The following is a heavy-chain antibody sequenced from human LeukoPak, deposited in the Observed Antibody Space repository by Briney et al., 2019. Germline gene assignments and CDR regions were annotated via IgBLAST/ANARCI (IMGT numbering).Heavy chain of an antibody. D-gene: IGHD2-15*01. CDR2: SNPSGGST. J-gene: IGHJ6*03. CDR3: ARGYCSGGSCILYYYYYYMDV. V-gene: IGHV1-46*01. CDR1: GYTFTSYY. Sequence: ASVKVSCKAPGYTFTSYYMHWVRQAPGQGLEWMGISNPSGGSTSYAQKFQGRVTMTRDMSTSTVYMELSSLRSEDTAVYYCARGYCSGGSCILYYYYYYMDVWGKGTTVTVSS.